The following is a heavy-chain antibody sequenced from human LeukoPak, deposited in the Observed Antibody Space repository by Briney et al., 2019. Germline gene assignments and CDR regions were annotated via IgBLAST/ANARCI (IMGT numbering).Heavy chain of an antibody. CDR3: ASRQLPYNFDY. CDR1: GYTFTGYY. V-gene: IGHV1-2*02. Sequence: ASVKVSCKASGYTFTGYYMHLVRQAPGQGLEWMGWINPNSGDTNYTQKFQGRVTMTRDTSISTAYMELSRLRSDDTAVYYCASRQLPYNFDYWGQGTLVTVSS. J-gene: IGHJ4*02. D-gene: IGHD1-1*01. CDR2: INPNSGDT.